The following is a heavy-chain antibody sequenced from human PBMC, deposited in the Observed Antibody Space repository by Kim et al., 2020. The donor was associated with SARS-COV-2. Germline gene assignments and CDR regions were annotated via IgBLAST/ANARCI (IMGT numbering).Heavy chain of an antibody. D-gene: IGHD6-13*01. Sequence: GGFLRLSCAASGFTFSSYSMNWVRQAPGKGLEWVSYISSSSSTIYYADSVKGRFTISRDNAKNSLYLQMNSLRDEDTAVYYCARDRAGAAADLYYYYGMDVWGQGTTVTVSS. J-gene: IGHJ6*02. CDR2: ISSSSSTI. CDR1: GFTFSSYS. CDR3: ARDRAGAAADLYYYYGMDV. V-gene: IGHV3-48*02.